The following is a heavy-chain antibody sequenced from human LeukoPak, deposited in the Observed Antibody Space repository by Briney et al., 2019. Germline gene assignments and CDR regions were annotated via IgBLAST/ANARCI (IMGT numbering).Heavy chain of an antibody. J-gene: IGHJ4*02. CDR1: GFTFSSYE. D-gene: IGHD6-13*01. Sequence: GGSLRLSCAASGFTFSSYEMHWVRQAPGKGLEWVSYISSSDSTIYYADSVKGRFTISRDNAKNSLYLQMNSLRAEDTAVYYCARVSSSSWYDNAVTAIRHFDYWGQGTLVTVSS. V-gene: IGHV3-48*03. CDR3: ARVSSSSWYDNAVTAIRHFDY. CDR2: ISSSDSTI.